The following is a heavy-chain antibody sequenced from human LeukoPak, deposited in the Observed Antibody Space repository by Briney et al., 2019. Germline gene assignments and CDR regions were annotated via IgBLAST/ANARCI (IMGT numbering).Heavy chain of an antibody. J-gene: IGHJ4*02. CDR2: IYYSGST. D-gene: IGHD4-11*01. Sequence: SETLSLTCTVSGGSISSSPYYWGWIRQPPGKGLEWIGHIYYSGSTNYNPSLKSRVTISVDTSKNQFSLKLSSVTAADTAVYYCARAEINDYSRYWGQGIPVIVSS. CDR1: GGSISSSPYY. CDR3: ARAEINDYSRY. V-gene: IGHV4-61*05.